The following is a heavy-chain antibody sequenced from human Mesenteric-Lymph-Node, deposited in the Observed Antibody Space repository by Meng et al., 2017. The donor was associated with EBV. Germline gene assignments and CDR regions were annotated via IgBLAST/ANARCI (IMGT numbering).Heavy chain of an antibody. CDR2: MNNGGTS. J-gene: IGHJ4*02. D-gene: IGHD3-10*01. V-gene: IGHV4-34*01. CDR1: GESFSGFY. Sequence: QVQLPQWGAGLLKPSETLSLTCAVYGESFSGFYWSWVRQAPGKGLEWIGEMNNGGTSNYNPSLESRVTISVDPSKNQFSLNLRSVTAADTAVYYCARVKPSIWFGELFYYFDYWGPGILVTVSS. CDR3: ARVKPSIWFGELFYYFDY.